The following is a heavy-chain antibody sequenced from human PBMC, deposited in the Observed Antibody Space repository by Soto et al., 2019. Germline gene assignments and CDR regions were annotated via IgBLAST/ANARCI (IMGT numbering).Heavy chain of an antibody. CDR2: IIPIFGTA. CDR1: GGTSSSYA. V-gene: IGHV1-69*13. CDR3: ATFPGITGTTRGFYYYYGMDV. D-gene: IGHD1-7*01. J-gene: IGHJ6*02. Sequence: SVKVSCKASGGTSSSYAISWVRQAPGQGLEWMGGIIPIFGTANYAQKFQGRVTITADESTSTAYMELSSLRSEDTAVYYCATFPGITGTTRGFYYYYGMDVWGQGTTVTVSS.